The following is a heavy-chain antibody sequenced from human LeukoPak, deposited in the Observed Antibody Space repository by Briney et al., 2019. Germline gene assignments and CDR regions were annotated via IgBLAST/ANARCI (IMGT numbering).Heavy chain of an antibody. V-gene: IGHV3-64*01. CDR1: GFTFSTYA. J-gene: IGHJ4*02. CDR2: ISSNGGST. Sequence: GGSLRLSCAASGFTFSTYAMYWVRRAPGKGLEYVSAISSNGGSTYYANSVKGRFTISRDNSKNTLYLQMGSLRAEDMAVYYCARWTPHYFDYRGQGTLVTVSS. D-gene: IGHD3/OR15-3a*01. CDR3: ARWTPHYFDY.